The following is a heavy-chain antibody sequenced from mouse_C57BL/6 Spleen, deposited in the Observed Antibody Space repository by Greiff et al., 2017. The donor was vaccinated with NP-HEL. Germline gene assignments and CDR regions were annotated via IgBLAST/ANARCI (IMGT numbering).Heavy chain of an antibody. CDR1: GYSITSGYY. J-gene: IGHJ4*01. CDR2: ISYDGSN. Sequence: EVQLQQSGPGLVKPSPSLSLTCSVTGYSITSGYYWNWIRQFPGNKLEWMGYISYDGSNNYNPSLKNRISITRDTSKNQCFLKLNSVTTEDTATYYCARGPSMDYWGQGTSVTVSS. CDR3: ARGPSMDY. V-gene: IGHV3-6*01.